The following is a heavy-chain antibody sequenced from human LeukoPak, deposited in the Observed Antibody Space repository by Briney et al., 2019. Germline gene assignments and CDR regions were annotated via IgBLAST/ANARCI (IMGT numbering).Heavy chain of an antibody. CDR1: GFTFSRYW. CDR3: ARVRRQWLVGGAFDI. D-gene: IGHD6-19*01. CDR2: ISYDGSNK. J-gene: IGHJ3*02. Sequence: PGGSLRLSCAAAGFTFSRYWMSWVRQAPGKGLEWVAVISYDGSNKYYADSVKGRFTISRDNSKNTLYLQMNSLRAEDTAVYYCARVRRQWLVGGAFDIWGQGTMVTVSS. V-gene: IGHV3-30*03.